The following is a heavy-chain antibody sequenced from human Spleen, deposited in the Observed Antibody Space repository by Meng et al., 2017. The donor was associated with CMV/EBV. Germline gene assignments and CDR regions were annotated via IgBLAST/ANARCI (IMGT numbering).Heavy chain of an antibody. J-gene: IGHJ3*02. CDR3: ARDSGVTIFGVVTPKGGFDI. Sequence: GGSLRLSCVGSGFTFSNYVMSWVRQRPGKGLEWVSGISGPGGTTYYADSVRGRFTISRDNSKNTLYLQMNSLRAEDTAVYYCARDSGVTIFGVVTPKGGFDIWGQGTMVTVSS. D-gene: IGHD3-3*01. V-gene: IGHV3-23*01. CDR2: ISGPGGTT. CDR1: GFTFSNYV.